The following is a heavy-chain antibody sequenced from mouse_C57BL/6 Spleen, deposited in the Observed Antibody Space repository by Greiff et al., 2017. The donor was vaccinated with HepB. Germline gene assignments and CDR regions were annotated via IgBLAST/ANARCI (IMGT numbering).Heavy chain of an antibody. V-gene: IGHV1-55*01. CDR3: AREGYESAMDY. CDR1: GYTFTSYW. J-gene: IGHJ4*01. CDR2: IYPGSGST. D-gene: IGHD2-3*01. Sequence: QVQLQQPGAELVKPGASVKMSCKASGYTFTSYWITWVKQRPGQGLEWIGDIYPGSGSTNYNEKFKSKATLTVDTSSSTAYMQRSSLTSEDFAVYYCAREGYESAMDYWGQGTSVTVSS.